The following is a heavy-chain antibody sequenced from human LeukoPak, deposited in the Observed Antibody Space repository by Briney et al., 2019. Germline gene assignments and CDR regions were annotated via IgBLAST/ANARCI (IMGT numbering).Heavy chain of an antibody. J-gene: IGHJ6*02. CDR1: GFTFSSYG. CDR3: AKTRKGPYYYGSGSYYSPSNDYGMDV. D-gene: IGHD3-10*01. Sequence: PGGSLRLSCAASGFTFSSYGMHWVRQAPGKGLEWVAVISYDGSNKYYADSVKGRFTISRDNSKNTLYLQMNSLRAEDTAVYYCAKTRKGPYYYGSGSYYSPSNDYGMDVWGQGTTVTVSS. CDR2: ISYDGSNK. V-gene: IGHV3-30*18.